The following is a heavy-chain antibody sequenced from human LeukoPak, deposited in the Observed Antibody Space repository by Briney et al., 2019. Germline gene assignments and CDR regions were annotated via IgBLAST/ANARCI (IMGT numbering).Heavy chain of an antibody. CDR1: GGSISSYY. CDR2: IYYSGGT. Sequence: SETLSLTCTVSGGSISSYYWSWIRQPPGKGLEWIGYIYYSGGTNYNPSLKSRVTISVDTSKNQFSLKLSSVTAADTAVYYCARFSYDFWSGYPEAYYFDYWGQGTLVTVSS. V-gene: IGHV4-59*08. J-gene: IGHJ4*02. D-gene: IGHD3-3*01. CDR3: ARFSYDFWSGYPEAYYFDY.